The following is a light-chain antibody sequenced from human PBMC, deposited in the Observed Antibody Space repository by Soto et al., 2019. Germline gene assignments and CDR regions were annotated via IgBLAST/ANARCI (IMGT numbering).Light chain of an antibody. Sequence: DIQMTQSPSSMSASVGDRVTITCRASQSISSYLNWYQQKPGKAPKFLIYASSSLQSGVPSRFSGVGSGTDFTLTISSLQPEDFATYYCQQTSSIPLTFGPGTKVDIK. CDR3: QQTSSIPLT. V-gene: IGKV1-39*01. J-gene: IGKJ3*01. CDR2: ASS. CDR1: QSISSY.